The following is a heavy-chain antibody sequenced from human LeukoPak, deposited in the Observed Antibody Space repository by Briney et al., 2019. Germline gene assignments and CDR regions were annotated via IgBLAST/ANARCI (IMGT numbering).Heavy chain of an antibody. CDR2: ISGGGGRT. J-gene: IGHJ4*02. CDR1: GITFSNFA. Sequence: GGPLRLSFAFSGITFSNFALSGAGQARGKGREGFAGISGGGGRTNYADAVKGRFTISRDNAKNTLFLQMSSLRVEDTAVYFCAKRGVVIRVILVGFHKEAYYFDSWGQGALVTVSS. D-gene: IGHD3-22*01. V-gene: IGHV3-23*01. CDR3: AKRGVVIRVILVGFHKEAYYFDS.